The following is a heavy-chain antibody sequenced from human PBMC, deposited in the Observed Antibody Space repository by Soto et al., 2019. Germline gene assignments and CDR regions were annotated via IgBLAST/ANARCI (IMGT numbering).Heavy chain of an antibody. V-gene: IGHV4-59*01. CDR1: GGSISNYY. Sequence: SETLSLTCTVSGGSISNYYWPWLRQPPGKGLEWIGYFYYSGSTNYNPSLKSRVTIAVDTSKNQFSLKLTSVTAADTAVYYCARDTHYRDYYYYMDVRGKGTTVTVSS. CDR3: ARDTHYRDYYYYMDV. D-gene: IGHD1-26*01. CDR2: FYYSGST. J-gene: IGHJ6*03.